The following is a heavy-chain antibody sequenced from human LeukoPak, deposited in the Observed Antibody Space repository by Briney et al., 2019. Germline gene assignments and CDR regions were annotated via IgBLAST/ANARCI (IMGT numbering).Heavy chain of an antibody. D-gene: IGHD2-15*01. CDR2: IYSGGST. CDR1: GFTFSSYS. V-gene: IGHV3-53*01. J-gene: IGHJ6*02. Sequence: GGSLRLSCAASGFTFSSYSMNWVRQAPGKGLEWVSVIYSGGSTFYADSVKGRFTISRDDSNNTLYLQMNSLRAEDTAVYYCARFYCSAGSCYSMDVWGQGTTVTVSS. CDR3: ARFYCSAGSCYSMDV.